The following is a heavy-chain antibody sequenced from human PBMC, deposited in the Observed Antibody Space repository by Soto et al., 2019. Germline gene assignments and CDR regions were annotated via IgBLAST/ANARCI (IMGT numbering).Heavy chain of an antibody. CDR2: ISGSGGTT. J-gene: IGHJ4*02. CDR1: GFTFSSNA. Sequence: EVQLLESGGGLVQPGGSLRISCIGSGFTFSSNAMSWVRQAPGKGLAWVSAISGSGGTTYYADSVKGRFAVSRDNSNNTLYLQMNSLRAEDTAVYYGAKQRAGFGSGSDTYYFDYWGQGTLVTVSS. D-gene: IGHD3-10*01. CDR3: AKQRAGFGSGSDTYYFDY. V-gene: IGHV3-23*01.